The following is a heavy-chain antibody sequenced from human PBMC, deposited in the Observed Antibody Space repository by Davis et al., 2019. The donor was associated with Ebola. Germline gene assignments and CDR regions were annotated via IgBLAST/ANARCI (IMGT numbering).Heavy chain of an antibody. Sequence: GESLKISCAASGFTFSSYAMSWVRQAPGKGLEWVSAISGSGGSTYYADSVKGRFTISRDNSKNTLYLQMNSLRAEDTAVYYCAKVQLTMIVTDAFDIWGQGTMVTVSS. D-gene: IGHD3-22*01. CDR3: AKVQLTMIVTDAFDI. CDR1: GFTFSSYA. V-gene: IGHV3-23*01. J-gene: IGHJ3*02. CDR2: ISGSGGST.